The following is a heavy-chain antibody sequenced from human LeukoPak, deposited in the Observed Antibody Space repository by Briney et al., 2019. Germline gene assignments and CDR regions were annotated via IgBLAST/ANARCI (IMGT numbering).Heavy chain of an antibody. CDR2: TYYKYKWYN. Sequence: QPLALTCAISGDSVSSTVAAWNWIRQSPSRGLEWLGRTYYKYKWYNEYAISVISRITIDPDPSNTQFSLQLKSVPPEDTAVYYCARDKSFDCWGQGSLVTVSS. CDR3: ARDKSFDC. V-gene: IGHV6-1*01. J-gene: IGHJ4*02. CDR1: GDSVSSTVAA.